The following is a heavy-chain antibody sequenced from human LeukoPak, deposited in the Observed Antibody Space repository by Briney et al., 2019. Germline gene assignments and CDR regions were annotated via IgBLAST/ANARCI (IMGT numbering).Heavy chain of an antibody. CDR1: GGSISSSSYY. CDR3: ARGIYCISSSCHTGNWFDP. D-gene: IGHD2-2*02. V-gene: IGHV4-61*01. J-gene: IGHJ5*02. CDR2: IYYSGST. Sequence: SETLSLTCTVSGGSISSSSYYWNWIRQPPGKGLEWIGYIYYSGSTNYNPSLKSRVTISVDTSKNQFSLKLSSVTAADTAVYYCARGIYCISSSCHTGNWFDPWGQGTLVTVSS.